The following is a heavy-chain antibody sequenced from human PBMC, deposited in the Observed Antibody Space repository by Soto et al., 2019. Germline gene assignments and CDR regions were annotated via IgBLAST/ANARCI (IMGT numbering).Heavy chain of an antibody. CDR3: ARHVGRDGYNYYFDY. CDR2: IYYSGST. Sequence: SETLSLTCTVSGGSISSYYWSWIRQPPGKGLEWIGYIYYSGSTTYNPSLKSRVTISVDTSKNQFSRKLSSVTAADTAVYYCARHVGRDGYNYYFDYLGQGTLVTVSS. J-gene: IGHJ4*02. CDR1: GGSISSYY. V-gene: IGHV4-59*08. D-gene: IGHD5-12*01.